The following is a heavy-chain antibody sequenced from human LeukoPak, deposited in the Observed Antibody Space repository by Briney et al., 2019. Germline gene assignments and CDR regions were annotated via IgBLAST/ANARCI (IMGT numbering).Heavy chain of an antibody. D-gene: IGHD3-10*01. V-gene: IGHV3-15*07. J-gene: IGHJ6*02. Sequence: GGSLRLSCAASGFTFSNAWMNWVRQAPGEGLEWVGRIKSKTDGGTTDYAAPVKGRFTISRDDSKNTLYLQMNSLKTEDTAVYYCTTDRPTYLWFGELLQRYYYYYGMDVWGQGTTVTVSS. CDR3: TTDRPTYLWFGELLQRYYYYYGMDV. CDR2: IKSKTDGGTT. CDR1: GFTFSNAW.